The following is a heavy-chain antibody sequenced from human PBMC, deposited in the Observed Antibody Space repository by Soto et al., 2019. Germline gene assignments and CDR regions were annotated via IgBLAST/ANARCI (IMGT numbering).Heavy chain of an antibody. CDR2: IIPISSTR. J-gene: IGHJ4*02. D-gene: IGHD6-13*01. CDR3: ATSYGTSWYGDY. Sequence: GASVKVSCKASGGTFNNYAVTWVRQAPGQGLEWMGGIIPISSTRNYAQKFQGRVTITADTSTSTVYMDLSSLSSEDTAVYYCATSYGTSWYGDYWGQGTLVTVSS. V-gene: IGHV1-69*06. CDR1: GGTFNNYA.